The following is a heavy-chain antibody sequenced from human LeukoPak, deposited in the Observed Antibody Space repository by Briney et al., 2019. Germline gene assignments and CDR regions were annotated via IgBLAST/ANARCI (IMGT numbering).Heavy chain of an antibody. Sequence: SETLSLTCTVSGGSISSYYWSWIRQPPGKGLEWIGYIYYSGSTNYNPSLKSRVTISVDTSKNQFSLKLSSVTAADTAVYYCARVRVIYYMDVWGKGTTVTVSS. CDR1: GGSISSYY. J-gene: IGHJ6*03. V-gene: IGHV4-59*01. CDR3: ARVRVIYYMDV. CDR2: IYYSGST. D-gene: IGHD2-21*01.